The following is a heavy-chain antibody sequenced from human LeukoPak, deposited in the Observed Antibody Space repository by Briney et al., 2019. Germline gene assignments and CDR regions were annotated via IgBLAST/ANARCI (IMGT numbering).Heavy chain of an antibody. CDR1: GFTFSGSA. CDR2: IRSKANSYAT. J-gene: IGHJ3*02. Sequence: GGSLRLSCAASGFTFSGSAMHWVRQASGKGLEWVGRIRSKANSYATAYAASVKGRFTISRDDSKNTSYLQMNSLKTEDTAVYYCTIPYYYDSRAAFDIWGQGTMVTVSS. CDR3: TIPYYYDSRAAFDI. V-gene: IGHV3-73*01. D-gene: IGHD3-22*01.